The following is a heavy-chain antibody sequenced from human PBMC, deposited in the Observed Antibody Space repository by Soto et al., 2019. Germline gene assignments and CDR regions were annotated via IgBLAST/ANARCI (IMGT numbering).Heavy chain of an antibody. CDR3: ARALVYCGGDCYVNWFDP. V-gene: IGHV4-59*01. CDR1: GGSIRTYY. D-gene: IGHD2-21*02. J-gene: IGHJ5*02. Sequence: QVQLQESGPGLVKPSETLSLTCTVSGGSIRTYYWSWIRQPPGKGLEWIGYIHYSGSTNYNPSFNTRVTISVDTSKNQFSLKLSSVTAADTAVYYCARALVYCGGDCYVNWFDPWGQGTLVTVSS. CDR2: IHYSGST.